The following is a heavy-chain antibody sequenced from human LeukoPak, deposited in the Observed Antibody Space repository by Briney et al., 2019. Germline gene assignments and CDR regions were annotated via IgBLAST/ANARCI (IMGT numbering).Heavy chain of an antibody. CDR1: GFTFSNAW. CDR3: TTAALYYYGSGSYFYY. CDR2: IKSKTDGGTT. J-gene: IGHJ4*02. V-gene: IGHV3-15*01. D-gene: IGHD3-10*01. Sequence: PGGSLRLSCAASGFTFSNAWMSWVRQAPGKGLEWVGRIKSKTDGGTTDYAAPVKGRFTISRDDSKNTMYLQMNSLKTEDTAVYYCTTAALYYYGSGSYFYYWGQGTLVTVSS.